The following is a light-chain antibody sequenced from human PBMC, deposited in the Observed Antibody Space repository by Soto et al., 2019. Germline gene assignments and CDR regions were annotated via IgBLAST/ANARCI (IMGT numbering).Light chain of an antibody. CDR1: QSISNW. J-gene: IGKJ1*01. V-gene: IGKV1-5*03. CDR3: QQYDSYSRT. CDR2: KAS. Sequence: DIQMTQSPFTLSASVGDTVTITCRASQSISNWLAWYQQKPGKAPKLLIYKASSLERGVPSRFSASGSGTQFYLTIKSLQPDDFATYYCQQYDSYSRTFGQGTKVEIK.